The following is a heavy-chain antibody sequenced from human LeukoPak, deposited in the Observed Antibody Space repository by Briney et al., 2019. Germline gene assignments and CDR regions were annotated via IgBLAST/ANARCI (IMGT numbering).Heavy chain of an antibody. CDR3: ARNILFAFDI. CDR2: ISFDGINE. J-gene: IGHJ3*02. Sequence: PGGSLRLSCAASGFTFSTYGMHWVRQAPGKGLEWVAVISFDGINEYYADSVKGRFTISRDNSKNTLYLQVNSLRAEDTAMYYCARNILFAFDIWGQGTMVTVSS. CDR1: GFTFSTYG. V-gene: IGHV3-30*03.